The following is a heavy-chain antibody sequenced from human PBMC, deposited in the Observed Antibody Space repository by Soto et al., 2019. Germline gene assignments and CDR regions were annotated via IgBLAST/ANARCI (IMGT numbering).Heavy chain of an antibody. Sequence: EVQLVESGGGLVQPGRSLRLSCAASGFTFDDYAMQWVRQAPGKGLEWVSGISWNSGSIGYADSVKGRFTISRDNAKNSLYLQMNSLRAEDTALYYCAKDAYYYGMDVWGQGTTVTVSS. J-gene: IGHJ6*02. CDR1: GFTFDDYA. V-gene: IGHV3-9*01. CDR3: AKDAYYYGMDV. CDR2: ISWNSGSI.